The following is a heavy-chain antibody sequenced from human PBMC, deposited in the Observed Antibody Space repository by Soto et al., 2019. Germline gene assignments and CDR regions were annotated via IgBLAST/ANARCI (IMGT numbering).Heavy chain of an antibody. CDR3: ATELPPYSSGWYFDY. Sequence: PGGSLRLSCAASGFTFSSYGMHWVRQAPGKGLEWVAVISYDGSNKYYADSVKGRFTISRDNSKNTLYLQMNSLRAEDTAVYYCATELPPYSSGWYFDYWGQGTLVTVS. J-gene: IGHJ4*02. CDR2: ISYDGSNK. V-gene: IGHV3-30*03. CDR1: GFTFSSYG. D-gene: IGHD6-19*01.